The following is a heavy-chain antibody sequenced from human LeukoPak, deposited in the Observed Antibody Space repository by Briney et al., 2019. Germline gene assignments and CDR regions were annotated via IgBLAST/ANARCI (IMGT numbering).Heavy chain of an antibody. V-gene: IGHV4-34*01. CDR2: INLGGRT. J-gene: IGHJ6*03. Sequence: SETLSLTCDVSGGSFSDHFWNWIRQPPGKGLEWLGEINLGGRTNFHPTLRSRLTISLDTSKSQFSLKLTSVGAADTAVYYCARGVTVRGVLRQTFGFNDYYYMDVWGKGTAVTVSS. CDR1: GGSFSDHF. CDR3: ARGVTVRGVLRQTFGFNDYYYMDV. D-gene: IGHD3-10*01.